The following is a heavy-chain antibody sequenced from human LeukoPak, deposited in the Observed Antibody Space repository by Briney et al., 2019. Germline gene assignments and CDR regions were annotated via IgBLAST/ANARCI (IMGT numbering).Heavy chain of an antibody. CDR1: GFTFGDYA. D-gene: IGHD6-13*01. Sequence: GGSLRLSCTASGFTFGDYAMSWVRQAPGKGLEWVGFIRSKAYGGTTEYAASVKGRFTISRDDSKSIAYLQMNSLKTEDTAVYYCTRDLDSSSWYEGYWGQGTLVTVSS. J-gene: IGHJ4*02. CDR2: IRSKAYGGTT. V-gene: IGHV3-49*04. CDR3: TRDLDSSSWYEGY.